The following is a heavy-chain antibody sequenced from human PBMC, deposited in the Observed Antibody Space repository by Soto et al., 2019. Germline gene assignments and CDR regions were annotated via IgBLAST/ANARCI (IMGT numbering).Heavy chain of an antibody. CDR1: GFTFSSYE. J-gene: IGHJ4*02. CDR2: ISSSGSTI. V-gene: IGHV3-48*03. Sequence: SLRLSCAASGFTFSSYEMNWVRQAPGKGLEWVSYISSSGSTIYYADSVKGRFTISRDNAKNSLYLQMNSLRAEDTAVYYCARDSPNYGSGRDNTFDYWGQGNLVTVSS. CDR3: ARDSPNYGSGRDNTFDY. D-gene: IGHD3-10*01.